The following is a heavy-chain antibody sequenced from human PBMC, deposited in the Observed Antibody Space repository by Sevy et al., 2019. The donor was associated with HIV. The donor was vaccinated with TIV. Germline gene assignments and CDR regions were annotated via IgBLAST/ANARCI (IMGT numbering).Heavy chain of an antibody. CDR3: ARGGEDYYDSSGYYTYYFDY. Sequence: GESLKISCAASGFTFSDYYMSWIRQAPGKGLEWVSYISSSGSTIYYADSVKGRFTISRDNAKNSLYLQMNSLRAEDTAVYYCARGGEDYYDSSGYYTYYFDYWGQGTLVTVSS. J-gene: IGHJ4*02. CDR1: GFTFSDYY. D-gene: IGHD3-22*01. V-gene: IGHV3-11*01. CDR2: ISSSGSTI.